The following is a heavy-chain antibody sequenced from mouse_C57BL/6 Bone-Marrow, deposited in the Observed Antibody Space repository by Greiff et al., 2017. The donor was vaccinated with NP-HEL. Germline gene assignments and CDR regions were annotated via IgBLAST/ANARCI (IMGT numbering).Heavy chain of an antibody. V-gene: IGHV1-80*01. CDR3: ARGAY. J-gene: IGHJ3*01. CDR1: GYEFSNYW. Sequence: QVQLQQSGAELVKPGASVKISCKASGYEFSNYWLNWVKQRPGKGLEWIGQIYPGDGDTNYNGKFKDKATLTADKSASTAYMQLSRLTSEDSAVYFCARGAYWGQGTRVTVSA. CDR2: IYPGDGDT.